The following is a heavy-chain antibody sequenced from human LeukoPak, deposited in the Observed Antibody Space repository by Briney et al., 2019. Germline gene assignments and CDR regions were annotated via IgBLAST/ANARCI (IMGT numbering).Heavy chain of an antibody. Sequence: GGSLRLSCAASGFTFSSYAMSWVRQAPGKGLEWVSAISGSGGSTYYADSVKGRFTISRDNSKNTLYLQMNSLRAEDTAVYYCAKGREGSSWYTKYFQHWGQGTLVTVSS. CDR3: AKGREGSSWYTKYFQH. V-gene: IGHV3-23*01. CDR2: ISGSGGST. CDR1: GFTFSSYA. D-gene: IGHD6-13*01. J-gene: IGHJ1*01.